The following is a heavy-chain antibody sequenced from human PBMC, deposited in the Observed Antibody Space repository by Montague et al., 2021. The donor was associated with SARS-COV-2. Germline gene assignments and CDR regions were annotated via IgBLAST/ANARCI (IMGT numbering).Heavy chain of an antibody. CDR3: ARLTAGYCSGGSCYWGTGFDY. CDR1: GGSISSGGYY. Sequence: TLSLTCTVSGGSISSGGYYWSWIRQPPGKGLEWIGYIYYSGSTYYNPSLKSRVTISVDTSKNQFSLKLSSVTAADTAVYYCARLTAGYCSGGSCYWGTGFDYWGPGTLVTVSS. CDR2: IYYSGST. D-gene: IGHD2-15*01. J-gene: IGHJ4*02. V-gene: IGHV4-31*03.